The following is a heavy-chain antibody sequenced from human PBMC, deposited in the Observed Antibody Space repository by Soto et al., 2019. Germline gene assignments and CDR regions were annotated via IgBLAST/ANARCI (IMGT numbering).Heavy chain of an antibody. J-gene: IGHJ3*02. V-gene: IGHV3-23*01. Sequence: GWSLRLSCAASGFTFSNYAMNWVRQAPGKGLDWVSAISGSGGSTYYADSVKGRFTISRDNSKNTLYLQMSSLRAEDTAVYYCAKDRSDAFDIWGQGTMVTVSS. CDR2: ISGSGGST. CDR1: GFTFSNYA. CDR3: AKDRSDAFDI.